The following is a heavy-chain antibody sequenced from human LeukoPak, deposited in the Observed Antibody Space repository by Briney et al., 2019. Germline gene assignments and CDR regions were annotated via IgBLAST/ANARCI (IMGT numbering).Heavy chain of an antibody. CDR2: IXXXGST. Sequence: PSETLSLTCTVSXGSISSYYWXWIRQPPXXXXXXXGXIXXXGSTNYNPSLESRVTISVDTSKNQFSLKLSSVTAADTAVYYCARENKANYDFWSGYQNWFDPWGQGTLVTVSS. V-gene: IGHV4-59*01. D-gene: IGHD3-3*01. CDR1: XGSISSYY. CDR3: ARENKANYDFWSGYQNWFDP. J-gene: IGHJ5*02.